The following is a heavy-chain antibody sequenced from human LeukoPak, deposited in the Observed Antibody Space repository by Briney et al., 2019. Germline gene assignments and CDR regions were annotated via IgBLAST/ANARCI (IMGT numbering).Heavy chain of an antibody. V-gene: IGHV3-23*01. CDR3: AKDRAKRYFDWLLVNGRDV. CDR2: ISGSGGST. CDR1: GFTFSSYA. D-gene: IGHD3-9*01. Sequence: PGGSLRLSCAASGFTFSSYAMSWVRQAPGKGLEWVSAISGSGGSTYYADSVKGRFTISRDNSKNTLYLQMNSLRAEDTAVYYCAKDRAKRYFDWLLVNGRDVGAQGTTVTVPS. J-gene: IGHJ6*02.